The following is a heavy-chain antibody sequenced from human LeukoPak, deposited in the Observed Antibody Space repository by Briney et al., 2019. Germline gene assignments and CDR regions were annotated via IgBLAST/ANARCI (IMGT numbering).Heavy chain of an antibody. CDR3: ALTSSGYPPLFDY. J-gene: IGHJ4*02. D-gene: IGHD3-22*01. CDR2: INHSGST. CDR1: GASISSYY. V-gene: IGHV4-34*01. Sequence: SETLSLTCTVSGASISSYYWSWIRQPPGKGLEWIGEINHSGSTNYNPSLKSRVTISVDTSKNQFSLKLSSVTAADTAVYYCALTSSGYPPLFDYWGQGTLVTVSS.